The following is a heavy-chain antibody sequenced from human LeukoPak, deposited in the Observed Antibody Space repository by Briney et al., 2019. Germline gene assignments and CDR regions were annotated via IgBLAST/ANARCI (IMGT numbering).Heavy chain of an antibody. CDR3: ARVFLAPPYCDSSGYYYVWYFDL. Sequence: SETLSLTCTVSGGSISSYYWSWIRQPAGKGLQWIGRIYTSGSTSYNPSLKSRVTMSVDTSKNQFSLKLSSVTAADTAVYYCARVFLAPPYCDSSGYYYVWYFDLWGRGTLVTVSS. J-gene: IGHJ2*01. CDR2: IYTSGST. V-gene: IGHV4-4*07. D-gene: IGHD3-22*01. CDR1: GGSISSYY.